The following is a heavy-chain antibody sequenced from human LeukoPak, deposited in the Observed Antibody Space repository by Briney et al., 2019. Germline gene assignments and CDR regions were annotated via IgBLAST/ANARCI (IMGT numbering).Heavy chain of an antibody. Sequence: TGGSLRLSCAASAFTFSSYSMFWVRQAPGKGLEWVSSITSSSTYIYYADSVKGRFAISRDNAKSSLYLQMNSLRAKDTAVYYCARVGSQNTYGEWGLVDYWGQGTLITVSS. CDR1: AFTFSSYS. D-gene: IGHD5-18*01. CDR3: ARVGSQNTYGEWGLVDY. V-gene: IGHV3-21*01. J-gene: IGHJ4*02. CDR2: ITSSSTYI.